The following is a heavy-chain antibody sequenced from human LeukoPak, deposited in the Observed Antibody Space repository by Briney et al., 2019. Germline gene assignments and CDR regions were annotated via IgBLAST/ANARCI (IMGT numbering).Heavy chain of an antibody. J-gene: IGHJ4*02. CDR1: GYIFNNFW. V-gene: IGHV5-51*01. CDR3: ARRRDLYSGSYYPFDY. CDR2: IYPGDSDT. D-gene: IGHD1-26*01. Sequence: GESLKISCKGAGYIFNNFWIAWMRQMPGKGLEWMGIIYPGDSDTRYSPSFQGQVTISADKSISTAYLQWSSLKASDTAMYYCARRRDLYSGSYYPFDYWGQGTLVTVSS.